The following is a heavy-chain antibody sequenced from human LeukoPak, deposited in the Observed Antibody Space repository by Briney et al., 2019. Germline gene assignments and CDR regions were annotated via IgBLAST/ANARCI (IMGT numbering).Heavy chain of an antibody. D-gene: IGHD3-16*01. J-gene: IGHJ4*02. Sequence: GGSLRLSCAVSGLRFSNYWMHWVRQAPGKGLVWVARTNLHGTAVDYADSVKGRFTVSRDNAKNTLFLQMNSLRAEDTAVYYCASAYTYVRLGDHWGQGTLVTVSS. CDR3: ASAYTYVRLGDH. CDR1: GLRFSNYW. V-gene: IGHV3-74*01. CDR2: TNLHGTAV.